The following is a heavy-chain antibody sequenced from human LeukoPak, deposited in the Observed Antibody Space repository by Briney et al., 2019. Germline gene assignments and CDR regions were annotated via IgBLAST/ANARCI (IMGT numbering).Heavy chain of an antibody. V-gene: IGHV3-23*01. J-gene: IGHJ1*01. D-gene: IGHD6-19*01. Sequence: GGSLRLSCAVSGFAFGSEAMSWVRQSPARGLEWVASISPGGGTTYYADYVKGRFTISRDNSNNTLYVQMNSLRAEDTAVYYCAKVVVAGDEYFQHWGQGTLVTVSS. CDR3: AKVVVAGDEYFQH. CDR1: GFAFGSEA. CDR2: ISPGGGTT.